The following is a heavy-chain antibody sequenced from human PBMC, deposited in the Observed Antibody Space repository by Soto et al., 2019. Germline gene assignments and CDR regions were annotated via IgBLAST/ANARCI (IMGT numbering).Heavy chain of an antibody. CDR2: TFYRSKWFN. Sequence: SQTLSLTCAISGDSVSSNSAAWNWIRQSPSRGLEWLGRTFYRSKWFNEYSLSVKSRMTINPDTSKNHFSLQLKSVTPEDTAVYYCARGVPTAGSFDYWGQGTPVTVSS. CDR3: ARGVPTAGSFDY. J-gene: IGHJ4*02. CDR1: GDSVSSNSAA. D-gene: IGHD6-13*01. V-gene: IGHV6-1*01.